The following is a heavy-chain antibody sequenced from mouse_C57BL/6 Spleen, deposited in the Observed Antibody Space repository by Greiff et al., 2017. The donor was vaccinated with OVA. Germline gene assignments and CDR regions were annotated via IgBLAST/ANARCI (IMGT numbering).Heavy chain of an antibody. CDR1: GYTFTSYW. D-gene: IGHD1-1*01. CDR2: IDPSDSYT. J-gene: IGHJ2*01. CDR3: ASTYYGSSPFDY. Sequence: VQLQQPGAELVRPGTSVKLSCKASGYTFTSYWMHWVKQRPGQGLEWIGVIDPSDSYTNYNQKFKGKATLTVDTSSSTAYMQLSSLTSEDSAVYYCASTYYGSSPFDYWGQGTTLTVSS. V-gene: IGHV1-59*01.